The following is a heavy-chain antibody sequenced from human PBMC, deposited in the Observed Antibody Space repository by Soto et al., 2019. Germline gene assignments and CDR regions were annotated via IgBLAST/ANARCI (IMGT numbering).Heavy chain of an antibody. CDR2: VSIGGST. V-gene: IGHV3-23*01. J-gene: IGHJ4*02. Sequence: DVQLLESGGGLVQPEGSLRLSCAASGFTFSSYAMGWVRQGPGKGLEWVAVVSIGGSTHYADSVRGRCTISRDNSKNTLSLQMNSLTAEDTDVYFCAKRRGAGGHFDYWGQGALVNVSS. CDR3: AKRRGAGGHFDY. D-gene: IGHD2-15*01. CDR1: GFTFSSYA.